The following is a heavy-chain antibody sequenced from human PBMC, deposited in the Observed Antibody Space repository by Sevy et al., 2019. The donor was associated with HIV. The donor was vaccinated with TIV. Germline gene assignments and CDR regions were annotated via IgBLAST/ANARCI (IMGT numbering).Heavy chain of an antibody. J-gene: IGHJ3*02. V-gene: IGHV4-61*01. CDR2: IYYSGST. Sequence: SETLSLTCTVSGGSVSSGSYYWSWIRQPPGKGLEWIGYIYYSGSTNYHPSLKSRVTISVDTSKNQFSLKLSSVTAADTAVYYCAREGGNGGNSGDAFDIWGQGTMVTVSS. CDR3: AREGGNGGNSGDAFDI. D-gene: IGHD2-21*02. CDR1: GGSVSSGSYY.